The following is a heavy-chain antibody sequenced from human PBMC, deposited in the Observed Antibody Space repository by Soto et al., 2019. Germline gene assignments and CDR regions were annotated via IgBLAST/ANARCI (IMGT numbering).Heavy chain of an antibody. V-gene: IGHV4-34*01. CDR2: INHSGST. CDR3: ARGYNWNYGGYYFDY. D-gene: IGHD1-7*01. Sequence: QVQLQQWGAGLLKPSETLSLTCAVYGGSFSGYYWSWIRQPPGKGLEWIGEINHSGSTNYNPSLKSRVTISVDTSKNQFSLKLSSVTAADTAVYYCARGYNWNYGGYYFDYWGQGTLVTVSP. CDR1: GGSFSGYY. J-gene: IGHJ4*02.